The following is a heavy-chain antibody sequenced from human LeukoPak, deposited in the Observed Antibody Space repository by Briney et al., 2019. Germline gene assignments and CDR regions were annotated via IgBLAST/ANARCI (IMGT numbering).Heavy chain of an antibody. CDR1: GGSISSSSAY. CDR3: AGQNWNGGNF. J-gene: IGHJ4*02. Sequence: SETLSLTCTVSGGSISSSSAYWGWIRQPPGKGLEWIGSIYYSKNTYYNPSLKSRVTISADTSKNQFSLTLGSVTAADTAVYYCAGQNWNGGNFWGQGTLVTVSS. CDR2: IYYSKNT. V-gene: IGHV4-39*01. D-gene: IGHD1-1*01.